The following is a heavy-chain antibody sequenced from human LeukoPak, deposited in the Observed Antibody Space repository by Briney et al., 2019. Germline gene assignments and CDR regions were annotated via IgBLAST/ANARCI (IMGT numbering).Heavy chain of an antibody. V-gene: IGHV3-53*01. J-gene: IGHJ4*02. CDR1: GFTVSSNY. CDR3: VREGYSSGWFRN. Sequence: PGGSLRLSCAASGFTVSSNYMSWVRQAPGKGLEWVSVIYSGGSTYYADFVKGRFTISRDSSKNTLYLQMNSLRAEDTAVYYCVREGYSSGWFRNWGQGTLVIVSS. CDR2: IYSGGST. D-gene: IGHD6-19*01.